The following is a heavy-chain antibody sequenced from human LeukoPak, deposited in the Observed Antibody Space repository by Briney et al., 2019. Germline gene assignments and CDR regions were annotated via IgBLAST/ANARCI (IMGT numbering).Heavy chain of an antibody. CDR3: AKDQALEWGVAY. J-gene: IGHJ4*02. D-gene: IGHD3-3*01. Sequence: GGSLRRSCAASGFTFSSYAMSWVRQAPGKGLEWGSAISGSGGSTYYADSVKGRFTISRDNSKNTLYLQMNSLRAEDTAVYYCAKDQALEWGVAYWGQGTLVTVSS. V-gene: IGHV3-23*01. CDR1: GFTFSSYA. CDR2: ISGSGGST.